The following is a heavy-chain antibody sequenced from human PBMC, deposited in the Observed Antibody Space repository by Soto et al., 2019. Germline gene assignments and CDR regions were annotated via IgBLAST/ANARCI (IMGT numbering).Heavy chain of an antibody. Sequence: GGSLRLSCAASGFTFGAFAMAWVRQRPGNGLEWVSSLSGGGGSTYYNNSVRGRFTISRDNSNSTLFLQMNNLRAEDTAVYFCAKTHRDNTVVTRYWYFDLWGRGTLVTVSS. CDR1: GFTFGAFA. D-gene: IGHD2-21*02. J-gene: IGHJ2*01. V-gene: IGHV3-23*01. CDR2: LSGGGGST. CDR3: AKTHRDNTVVTRYWYFDL.